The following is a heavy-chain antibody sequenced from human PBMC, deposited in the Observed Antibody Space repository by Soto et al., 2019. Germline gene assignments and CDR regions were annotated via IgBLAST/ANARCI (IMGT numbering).Heavy chain of an antibody. D-gene: IGHD3-22*01. J-gene: IGHJ4*02. CDR3: ARERSRDDSSGHEGGY. Sequence: SVKVSCKASGGTFSSYSISWVRQAPGQGLEWMGGIIPIFGTANYAQKFRGRVTITADESTSTAYMELSSLRSEDTAVYYCARERSRDDSSGHEGGYWGQGTLVTVSS. CDR2: IIPIFGTA. V-gene: IGHV1-69*13. CDR1: GGTFSSYS.